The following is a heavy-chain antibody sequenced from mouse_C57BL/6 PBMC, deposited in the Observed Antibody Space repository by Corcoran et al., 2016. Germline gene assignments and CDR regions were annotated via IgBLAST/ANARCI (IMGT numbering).Heavy chain of an antibody. CDR1: GYTFTTYG. D-gene: IGHD1-1*01. Sequence: QIQLVQSGPELKKPGETVMISCKASGYTFTTYGMSWVKQAPGKGLKWMGWINTYSGVPTYADDFKGRFAFSLETSASTAYLQINNLKNEDTATYFCARGYGSSPYYFDYWGQGTTLTVSS. V-gene: IGHV9-3*01. CDR2: INTYSGVP. J-gene: IGHJ2*01. CDR3: ARGYGSSPYYFDY.